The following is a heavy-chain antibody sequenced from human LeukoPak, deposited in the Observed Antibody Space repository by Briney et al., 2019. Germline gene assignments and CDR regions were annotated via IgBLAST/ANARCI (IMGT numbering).Heavy chain of an antibody. CDR3: ASAGGSGSYGYFDY. J-gene: IGHJ4*02. CDR2: IYYSGST. D-gene: IGHD3-10*01. CDR1: GGSFSGYY. V-gene: IGHV4-59*01. Sequence: PSETLSLTCVIYGGSFSGYYWSWIRQPPGKGLEWIGYIYYSGSTNYNPSLKSRVTISVDTSKNQFSLKLSSVTAADTAVYYCASAGGSGSYGYFDYWGQGTLVTVSS.